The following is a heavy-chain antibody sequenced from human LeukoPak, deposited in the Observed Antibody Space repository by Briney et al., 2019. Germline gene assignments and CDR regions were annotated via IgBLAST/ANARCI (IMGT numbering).Heavy chain of an antibody. J-gene: IGHJ4*02. CDR2: IYYSGST. V-gene: IGHV4-39*01. CDR3: ASTLPNSGSYSTFDY. D-gene: IGHD1-26*01. CDR1: GGSISSSSYY. Sequence: PSETLSLTCTVSGGSISSSSYYWGWIRQPPGKGLEWIGSIYYSGSTYYNPSLKSRVTISVDTSKNQFSLKLSSVTAADTAVYYRASTLPNSGSYSTFDYWGQGTLVTVSS.